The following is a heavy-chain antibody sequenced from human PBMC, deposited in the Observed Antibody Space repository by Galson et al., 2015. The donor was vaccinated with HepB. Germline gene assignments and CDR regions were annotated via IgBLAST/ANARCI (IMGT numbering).Heavy chain of an antibody. J-gene: IGHJ4*02. Sequence: LRLSCAASGFTFSDYYMSWIRQAPGKGLEWVSYISSSSSYTNYADSVKGRFTISRDNAKNSLYLQMNSLRAEDTAVYYCARGDYGDYHDYWGQGTLVTVSS. D-gene: IGHD4-17*01. V-gene: IGHV3-11*06. CDR3: ARGDYGDYHDY. CDR2: ISSSSSYT. CDR1: GFTFSDYY.